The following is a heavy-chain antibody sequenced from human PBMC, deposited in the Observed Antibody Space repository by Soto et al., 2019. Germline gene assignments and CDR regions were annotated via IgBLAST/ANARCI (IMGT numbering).Heavy chain of an antibody. CDR1: GFSFPGAW. CDR2: IKGTTEGATT. Sequence: EVQLVESGGGLVKPGTSLTLSCSTSGFSFPGAWLHWVRQSPGKGLEWVGRIKGTTEGATTDYAAPVKVRFTFSRDDSKHTIYLQMNSLQAEDTAVYYCLPVTGVGCHYCGGQGALVTVSS. J-gene: IGHJ4*02. CDR3: LPVTGVGCHYC. V-gene: IGHV3-15*07. D-gene: IGHD3-3*01.